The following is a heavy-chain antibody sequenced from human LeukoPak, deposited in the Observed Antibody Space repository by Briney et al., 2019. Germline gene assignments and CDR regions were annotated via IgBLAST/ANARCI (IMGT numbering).Heavy chain of an antibody. J-gene: IGHJ3*02. D-gene: IGHD4-17*01. Sequence: WGSLRLSCVASGFTFSSYEMNWVRQAPGKGLEWVSYISRSGNTIYHADSVKGQFTLSRDNAKKSLYLEMKSLRAEDTAVYYCARERETTVTYDAFDIWGLGTMVTVSS. CDR1: GFTFSSYE. CDR3: ARERETTVTYDAFDI. CDR2: ISRSGNTI. V-gene: IGHV3-48*03.